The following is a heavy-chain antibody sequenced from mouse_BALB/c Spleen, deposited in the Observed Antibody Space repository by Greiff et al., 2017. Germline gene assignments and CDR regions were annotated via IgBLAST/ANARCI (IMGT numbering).Heavy chain of an antibody. Sequence: QVQLQQSGAELVRPGVSVKISCKGSGYTFTDYAMHWVKQSHAKSLEWIGVISTYYGDASYNQKFKGKATMTVDKSSSTAYMELARLTSEDSAIYYCARSGTTVVATYYFDYWGQGTTLTVSS. CDR1: GYTFTDYA. V-gene: IGHV1S137*01. CDR2: ISTYYGDA. J-gene: IGHJ2*01. CDR3: ARSGTTVVATYYFDY. D-gene: IGHD1-1*01.